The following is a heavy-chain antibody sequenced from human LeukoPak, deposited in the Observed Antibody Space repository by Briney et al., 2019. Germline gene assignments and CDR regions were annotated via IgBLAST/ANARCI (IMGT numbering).Heavy chain of an antibody. CDR1: GFTFSSYA. J-gene: IGHJ6*02. Sequence: GGSLRLSCAASGFTFSSYAMHWVRQAPGKGLEWVAVISYDGSNKYYADSVKGRFTISRDNSKNTLYLQMNSLRVEDTAIYYCAKYGGPPESAVTTYYYYYGMDVWGQGTTVTVSS. CDR3: AKYGGPPESAVTTYYYYYGMDV. V-gene: IGHV3-30*04. D-gene: IGHD4-17*01. CDR2: ISYDGSNK.